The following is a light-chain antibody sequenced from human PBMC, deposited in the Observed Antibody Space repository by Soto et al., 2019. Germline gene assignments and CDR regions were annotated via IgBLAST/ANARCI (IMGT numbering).Light chain of an antibody. CDR2: AAS. CDR1: QEINNY. V-gene: IGKV1-27*01. Sequence: DSQMTQSPSSLSASVGDRVIITCRASQEINNYLAWYQQKPGRAPNLLIYAASTLQSGVPSRFSGSGSGTDFTLTISSLQPEDVATYYCQKYTTAPWAFGQGTKVEIK. CDR3: QKYTTAPWA. J-gene: IGKJ1*01.